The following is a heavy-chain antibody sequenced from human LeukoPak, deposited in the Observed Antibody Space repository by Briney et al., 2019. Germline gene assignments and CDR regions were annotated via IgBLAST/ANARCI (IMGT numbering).Heavy chain of an antibody. V-gene: IGHV1-69*13. D-gene: IGHD3-22*01. CDR3: AISYDSSGYYFDY. CDR2: IIPIFGTA. CDR1: GGTFSRYA. Sequence: ASVKVSYKASGGTFSRYAISWVRQAPGQGLEWMGGIIPIFGTANYAQKFQGRVTITADESTSTAYMELSSLRSEDTAVYYCAISYDSSGYYFDYWGQGTLVTVSS. J-gene: IGHJ4*02.